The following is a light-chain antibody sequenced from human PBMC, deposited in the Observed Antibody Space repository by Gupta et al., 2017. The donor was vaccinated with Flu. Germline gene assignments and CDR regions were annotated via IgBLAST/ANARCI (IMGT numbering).Light chain of an antibody. V-gene: IGKV3-20*01. J-gene: IGKJ1*01. CDR3: QQYYVSHRT. CDR1: QSVDNNF. CDR2: RAS. Sequence: EIVLTQSPVILSFSSGERATLSCRASQSVDNNFLAWYQQKPGQAPRLLIHRASNRATGIPDRFSGSGTGTEFTLTISRLEPEDFAMYYCQQYYVSHRTFSQGTKVAIK.